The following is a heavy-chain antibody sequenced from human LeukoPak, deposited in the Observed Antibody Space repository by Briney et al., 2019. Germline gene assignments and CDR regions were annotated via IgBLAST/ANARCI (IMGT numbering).Heavy chain of an antibody. CDR1: RFTFSTYA. V-gene: IGHV3-23*01. J-gene: IGHJ6*02. CDR3: VKYGADV. CDR2: ISGSDGST. Sequence: GGSLRLSCAASRFTFSTYAMSWVRQPPGKGLEWVSAISGSDGSTYYADSVKGRFTISRDNSKNTLYLQMNRLRAEDTAVYYCVKYGADVWGQGTTVTVSS. D-gene: IGHD3-10*01.